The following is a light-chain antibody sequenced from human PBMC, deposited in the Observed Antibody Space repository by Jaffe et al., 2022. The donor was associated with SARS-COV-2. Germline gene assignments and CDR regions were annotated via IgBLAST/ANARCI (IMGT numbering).Light chain of an antibody. CDR1: QNIGTS. Sequence: DIRLTQSPSSLPASVGDRVIITCRASQNIGTSLNWYQQKIGKAPELLIYVASTLQGGVPSRFSGSGSGTHFTLTISGLLPEDFATYYCQQSHSYPRTFGQGTKLEIK. V-gene: IGKV1-39*01. CDR2: VAS. CDR3: QQSHSYPRT. J-gene: IGKJ2*01.